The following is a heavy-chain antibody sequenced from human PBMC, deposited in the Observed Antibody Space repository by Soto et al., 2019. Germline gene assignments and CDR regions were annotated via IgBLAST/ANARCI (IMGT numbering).Heavy chain of an antibody. V-gene: IGHV5-51*01. D-gene: IGHD4-17*01. J-gene: IGHJ1*01. CDR1: GYSFTSNW. Sequence: EVQLVQSGAEVKKPGESLKISCKGSGYSFTSNWIGWVRQMPGKGLEWMGIIYPGDSDTRYSPSFQGQVTISADKSIITAYLQWSSLKALDTAMYYCARLYGHCVTSSVLGYFQHWGQGTLVTVSS. CDR2: IYPGDSDT. CDR3: ARLYGHCVTSSVLGYFQH.